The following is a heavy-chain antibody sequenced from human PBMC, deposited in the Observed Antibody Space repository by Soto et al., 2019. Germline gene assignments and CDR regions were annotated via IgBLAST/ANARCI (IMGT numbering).Heavy chain of an antibody. J-gene: IGHJ3*02. V-gene: IGHV1-46*01. CDR2: INPSGGST. CDR3: ARDGRNYYDSSGYYSDAFDI. D-gene: IGHD3-22*01. CDR1: GYTFTSYY. Sequence: ASVKVSCKASGYTFTSYYMHWVRQAPGQGLEWTGIINPSGGSTSYAQKFQGRVTMTRDTSTSTVYMELSSLRSEDMAVYYCARDGRNYYDSSGYYSDAFDIWGQGTMVTVSS.